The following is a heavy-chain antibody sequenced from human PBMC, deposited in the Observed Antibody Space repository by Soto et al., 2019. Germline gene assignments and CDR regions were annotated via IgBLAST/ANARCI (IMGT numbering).Heavy chain of an antibody. Sequence: SVKVSCKASGGTFSSYAISWVRQAPGQGLEWMGGIIPIFGTANYAQKFQGRVTITADESTSTAYMELSSLRSEDTAVYYCAGDSSGYYYVPTDYWGQGTPVTVSS. CDR1: GGTFSSYA. D-gene: IGHD3-22*01. CDR2: IIPIFGTA. CDR3: AGDSSGYYYVPTDY. J-gene: IGHJ4*02. V-gene: IGHV1-69*13.